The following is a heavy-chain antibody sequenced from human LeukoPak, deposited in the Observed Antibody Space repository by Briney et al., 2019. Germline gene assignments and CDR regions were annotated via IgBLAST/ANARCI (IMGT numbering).Heavy chain of an antibody. CDR3: ARDPRVRIGWFDP. D-gene: IGHD3-10*02. CDR2: INPNSGGT. CDR1: GYTFTGYY. J-gene: IGHJ5*02. V-gene: IGHV1-2*02. Sequence: ASVKVSCKASGYTFTGYYMHWVRQAPGQGLEWMGWINPNSGGTNYAQKFQGRVTMTRDTSISTAYMELSSLRSEDTAVYYCARDPRVRIGWFDPWGQGTLVTVSS.